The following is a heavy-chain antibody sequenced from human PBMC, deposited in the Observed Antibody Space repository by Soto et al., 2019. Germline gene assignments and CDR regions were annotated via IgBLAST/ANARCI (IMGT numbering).Heavy chain of an antibody. CDR3: ARDVTGYDILTGYYGPRWFDP. CDR2: INAGSGNT. J-gene: IGHJ5*02. Sequence: ASVKVSCKASGYTFTSYAIHWVRQAPGQRLEWMGWINAGSGNTKYSQKFQGRVTITADKSTSTAYMELSSLRSEDTAVYYCARDVTGYDILTGYYGPRWFDPWGQGTLVTVSS. D-gene: IGHD3-9*01. CDR1: GYTFTSYA. V-gene: IGHV1-3*01.